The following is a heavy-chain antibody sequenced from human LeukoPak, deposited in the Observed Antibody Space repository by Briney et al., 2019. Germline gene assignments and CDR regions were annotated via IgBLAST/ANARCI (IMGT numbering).Heavy chain of an antibody. Sequence: GGSLRLSCAASGFTLSSYAMSWVRQAPGKGLEWVSAISGSGGSTYYADSVKGRFTISRDNSKNTLYLQMNSLRAEDTAVYYCAKTGYYYDSSGYSDYWGQGTLATVSS. D-gene: IGHD3-22*01. CDR3: AKTGYYYDSSGYSDY. CDR2: ISGSGGST. V-gene: IGHV3-23*01. CDR1: GFTLSSYA. J-gene: IGHJ4*02.